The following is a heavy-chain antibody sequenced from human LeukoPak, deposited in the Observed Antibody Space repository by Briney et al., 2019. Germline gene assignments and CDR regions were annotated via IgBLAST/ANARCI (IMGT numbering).Heavy chain of an antibody. CDR3: ARGSLRYRYGMDV. V-gene: IGHV1-2*02. Sequence: ASVKVSCKASGYTFTGYYMHWVRQAPGQGLGWMGWINPNSGGTNYAQKFQGRVTMTRDTSITTAYMELSRLRSDDTAVYYCARGSLRYRYGMDVWGQGTTVTVSS. D-gene: IGHD3-9*01. CDR1: GYTFTGYY. J-gene: IGHJ6*02. CDR2: INPNSGGT.